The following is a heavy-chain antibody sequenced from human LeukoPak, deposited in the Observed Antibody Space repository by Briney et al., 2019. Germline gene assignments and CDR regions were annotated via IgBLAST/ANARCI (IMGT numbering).Heavy chain of an antibody. D-gene: IGHD2-15*01. V-gene: IGHV1-69*04. CDR3: ARDNPPYCNGGTCYSH. J-gene: IGHJ4*02. Sequence: SVKVSCKASGGTFSSYALSWVRQAPGQGLEWMGRIIPILDMTTYSQKLQDRVTITAYESTGKAYMELSGLRSEDTAIYYCARDNPPYCNGGTCYSHWGQGTLVTVS. CDR2: IIPILDMT. CDR1: GGTFSSYA.